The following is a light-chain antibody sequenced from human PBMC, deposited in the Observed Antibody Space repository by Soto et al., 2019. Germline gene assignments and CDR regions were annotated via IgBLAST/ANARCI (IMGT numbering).Light chain of an antibody. CDR2: GAS. J-gene: IGKJ5*01. CDR1: QSVSSN. Sequence: ERVMTQSPATLSVSPGERATLSCRASQSVSSNLAWYQQKPGQAPRLLIYGASTRATGIPARFSGSGSGTEFTLTISSLQSEDFAVYYCQQYHNWPITFGQGTRLEIK. V-gene: IGKV3-15*01. CDR3: QQYHNWPIT.